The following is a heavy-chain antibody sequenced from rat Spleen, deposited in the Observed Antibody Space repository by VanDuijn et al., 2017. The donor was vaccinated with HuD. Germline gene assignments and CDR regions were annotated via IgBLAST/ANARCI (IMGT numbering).Heavy chain of an antibody. CDR2: ISTGGGST. CDR3: TTGGDGYKLTPYFDY. V-gene: IGHV5-27*01. Sequence: EVQLVESGGGLVQPGRSLKLYCAASGFTFRNHYMAWLRQAPTKGLEWVAYISTGGGSTYYHDSVKGRFTISRANAKSTLYLQMDSLRSEDTAAYYWTTGGDGYKLTPYFDYWGQGVMVTVSS. J-gene: IGHJ2*01. CDR1: GFTFRNHY. D-gene: IGHD1-9*01.